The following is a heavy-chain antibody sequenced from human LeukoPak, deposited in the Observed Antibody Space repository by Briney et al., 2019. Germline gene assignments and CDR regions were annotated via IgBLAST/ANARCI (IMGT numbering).Heavy chain of an antibody. Sequence: ASVKVSCKASGYTFTGYYIHWVRQAPGQGLEWMGWISPNSGGTNYAQKFQGRVTMTRDTSISTAYMELSRLRSDDTAVYYCARERGYSYGLRGAFDIWGQGTMVTVSS. V-gene: IGHV1-2*02. D-gene: IGHD5-18*01. CDR2: ISPNSGGT. J-gene: IGHJ3*02. CDR1: GYTFTGYY. CDR3: ARERGYSYGLRGAFDI.